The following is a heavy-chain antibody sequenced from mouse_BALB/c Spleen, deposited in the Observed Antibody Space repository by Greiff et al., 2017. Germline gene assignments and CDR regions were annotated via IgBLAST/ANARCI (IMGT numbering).Heavy chain of an antibody. V-gene: IGHV1-4*02. CDR2: INPSSGYT. CDR1: GYTFTSYT. CDR3: ARNSGNWGWFAY. D-gene: IGHD2-1*01. J-gene: IGHJ3*01. Sequence: VQLQQSAAELARPGASVKMSCKASGYTFTSYTMHWVKQRPGQGLEWIGYINPSSGYTEYNQKFKDKTTLTADKSSSTAYMQLSSLTSEDSAVYYCARNSGNWGWFAYWGQGTLVTVSA.